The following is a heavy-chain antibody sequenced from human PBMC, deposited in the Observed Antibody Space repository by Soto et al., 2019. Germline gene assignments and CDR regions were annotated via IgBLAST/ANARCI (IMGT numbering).Heavy chain of an antibody. J-gene: IGHJ6*03. D-gene: IGHD4-17*01. CDR3: AREGDYGDYAVVGYYYYYMDV. CDR1: GYTFTSYG. V-gene: IGHV1-18*01. CDR2: ISAYNGNT. Sequence: QVQLVQSGAEVKKPGASVKVSCKASGYTFTSYGISWVRQAPGQGLEWMGWISAYNGNTNYAQKLQGRVTMTTDTSTSTAYMELRSLRSDDTAVYYCAREGDYGDYAVVGYYYYYMDVWGKGTTVTVSS.